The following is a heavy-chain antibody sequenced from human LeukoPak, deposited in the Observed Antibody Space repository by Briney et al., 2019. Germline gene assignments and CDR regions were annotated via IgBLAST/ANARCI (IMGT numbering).Heavy chain of an antibody. V-gene: IGHV3-23*01. J-gene: IGHJ4*02. D-gene: IGHD3-22*01. Sequence: GGSLRLSCAASGFTFNNYAMSWVRQAPEKGLEWVSGISGSAGTTYYADSVKGRFTISRDNSKNTLYLQMNSLRAEDTAVYYCAKNAVYYYDSSGRLVSYFDYWGQGTLVTVSS. CDR1: GFTFNNYA. CDR3: AKNAVYYYDSSGRLVSYFDY. CDR2: ISGSAGTT.